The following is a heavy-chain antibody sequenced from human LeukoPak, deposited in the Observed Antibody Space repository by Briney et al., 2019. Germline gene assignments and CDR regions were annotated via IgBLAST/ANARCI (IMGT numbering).Heavy chain of an antibody. J-gene: IGHJ4*02. V-gene: IGHV1-3*01. CDR3: ARAYCSSDSCYPGGY. D-gene: IGHD2-2*01. CDR1: GYTFTNYA. CDR2: INAGNGNT. Sequence: ASVKVSCKASGYTFTNYAMHWVRQAPGQRLEWMGWINAGNGNTKYSQKFQGRVTITRDTSARTAYMELSSLRSEDTAVFYCARAYCSSDSCYPGGYWGQGTLVTVSS.